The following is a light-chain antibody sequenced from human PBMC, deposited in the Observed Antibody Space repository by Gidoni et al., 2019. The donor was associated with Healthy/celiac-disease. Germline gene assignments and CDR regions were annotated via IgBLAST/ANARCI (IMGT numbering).Light chain of an antibody. CDR1: SIDVGSYNL. CDR2: EVS. Sequence: SALTQPASVSGSPGQSITITGTGTSIDVGSYNLVSWYQQHPGKAPKLMIYEVSKRPSGVSNRFSGSKSGNTASLTISGLQAEDEADYYCCSYAGSRRAVFGGGTQLTVL. V-gene: IGLV2-23*02. CDR3: CSYAGSRRAV. J-gene: IGLJ7*01.